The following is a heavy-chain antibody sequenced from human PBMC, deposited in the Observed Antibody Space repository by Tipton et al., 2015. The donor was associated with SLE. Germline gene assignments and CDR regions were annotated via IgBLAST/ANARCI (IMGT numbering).Heavy chain of an antibody. CDR3: ARLHGYSYGLNWFDP. D-gene: IGHD5-18*01. CDR1: GGSVSSSSKY. V-gene: IGHV4-39*07. J-gene: IGHJ5*02. Sequence: TLSLTCTVSGGSVSSSSKYWAWFRQPPGKGLEWIGSIYYTGTTTYYNSFLKSRVTMSVDTSKNQFSRRLTSVRAADTAVYYCARLHGYSYGLNWFDPWGQGTLISVSS. CDR2: IYYTGTTT.